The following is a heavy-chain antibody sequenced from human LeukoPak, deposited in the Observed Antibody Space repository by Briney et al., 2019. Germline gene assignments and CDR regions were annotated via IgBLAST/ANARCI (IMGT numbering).Heavy chain of an antibody. D-gene: IGHD2-15*01. Sequence: SETLSLTCAVYGGSFSGYYWSWIRQPPGKGLEWIGEINHSGSTNYNPSLKSRVTISVDTSKNQFSLKLSSVTAADTAVYYCARGRIVVVVAASCWFDPWGQGTLVTVSS. V-gene: IGHV4-34*01. CDR3: ARGRIVVVVAASCWFDP. CDR2: INHSGST. J-gene: IGHJ5*02. CDR1: GGSFSGYY.